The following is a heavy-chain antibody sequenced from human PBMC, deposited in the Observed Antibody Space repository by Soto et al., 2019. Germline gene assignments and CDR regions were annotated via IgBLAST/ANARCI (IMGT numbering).Heavy chain of an antibody. CDR3: TRDSPIVMGNTIVQRNYYFDY. CDR1: GGSIRTGDYY. V-gene: IGHV4-39*02. D-gene: IGHD2-21*01. CDR2: VYYTGTT. Sequence: PSETLSLTCTVSGGSIRTGDYYWVWIRQTPGRGLEWIGSVYYTGTTYYTPSLQGRVTMSADTSKNTFFLELRSVTAADTAVYYCTRDSPIVMGNTIVQRNYYFDYWGQGTLVTVSS. J-gene: IGHJ4*02.